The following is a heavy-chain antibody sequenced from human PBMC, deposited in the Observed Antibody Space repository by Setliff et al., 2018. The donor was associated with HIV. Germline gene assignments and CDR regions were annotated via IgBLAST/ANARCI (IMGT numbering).Heavy chain of an antibody. Sequence: TSETLSLTCTVSGGSVSSYYWSWIRQAAGQGLEWIGSIYYSGSTYYNPSLKRRVTISVDTSKNQFSLKLTSVTAADTAVYYCARDYDYWNDYPRTNYFDYWGQGALVTVSS. D-gene: IGHD3-3*01. J-gene: IGHJ4*02. V-gene: IGHV4-59*05. CDR3: ARDYDYWNDYPRTNYFDY. CDR2: IYYSGST. CDR1: GGSVSSYY.